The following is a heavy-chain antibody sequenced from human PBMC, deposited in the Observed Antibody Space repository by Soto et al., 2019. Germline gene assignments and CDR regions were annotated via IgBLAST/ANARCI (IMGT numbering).Heavy chain of an antibody. V-gene: IGHV4-59*08. CDR3: ARQGFGPLHGLVDV. Sequence: QVQLQESGPGLVKPSETLSLSCTVSGGSISSYYWSWFRQSPGKRMEWIGYVHHSWGSSYNPSLQXXGXXSLDTSKSQFSLKVTSVNATDTAVYYCARQGFGPLHGLVDVWGQGTTVTVSS. CDR2: VHHSWGS. D-gene: IGHD3-10*01. J-gene: IGHJ6*02. CDR1: GGSISSYY.